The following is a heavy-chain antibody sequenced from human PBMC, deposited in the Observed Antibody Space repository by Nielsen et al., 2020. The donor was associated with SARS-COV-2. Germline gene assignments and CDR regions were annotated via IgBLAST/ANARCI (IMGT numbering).Heavy chain of an antibody. D-gene: IGHD2-15*01. V-gene: IGHV5-51*01. CDR3: ARSGYCSGGICYSDYYYGMDV. CDR1: GYSFTSYW. CDR2: IYLGDSDT. J-gene: IGHJ6*02. Sequence: GESLKISCKGSGYSFTSYWIGWVRQMPGKGLEWMGIIYLGDSDTRYSPSFQGQVTISADKSISTAFLQWSSLKASDTAIYYCARSGYCSGGICYSDYYYGMDVWGQGTTVTVSS.